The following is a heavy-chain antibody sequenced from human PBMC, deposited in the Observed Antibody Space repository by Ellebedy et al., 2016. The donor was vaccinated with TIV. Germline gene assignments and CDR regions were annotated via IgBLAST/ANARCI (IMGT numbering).Heavy chain of an antibody. D-gene: IGHD3-22*01. CDR1: GFTFDDG. Sequence: GGSLRLSCAASGFTFDDGMHWVRQAPGKGLEWVSGISWNSGSRGYADSVKGRFTIFRDNAKNSLYLQMNSLRAEDTALYLCRASSGYYGHDYWGQGTLVTVSS. J-gene: IGHJ4*02. CDR3: RASSGYYGHDY. CDR2: ISWNSGSR. V-gene: IGHV3-9*01.